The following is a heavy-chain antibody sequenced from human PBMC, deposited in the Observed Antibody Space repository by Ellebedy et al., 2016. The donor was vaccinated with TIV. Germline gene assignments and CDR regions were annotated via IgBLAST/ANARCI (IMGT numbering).Heavy chain of an antibody. D-gene: IGHD1-26*01. J-gene: IGHJ4*02. Sequence: SLKISXAASGFIFHDYAMHCVRQAPGKGLEWVSGLSWNSGSIGFADSVKGRFSISRDNANNSLYLQMNSLTAEDTALYYCAKDLFSGSFPTYNFDYWGQGALVTVSS. CDR1: GFIFHDYA. CDR3: AKDLFSGSFPTYNFDY. V-gene: IGHV3-9*01. CDR2: LSWNSGSI.